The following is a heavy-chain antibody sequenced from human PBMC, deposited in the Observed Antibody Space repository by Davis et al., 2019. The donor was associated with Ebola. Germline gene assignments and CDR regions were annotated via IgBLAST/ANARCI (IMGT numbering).Heavy chain of an antibody. CDR3: ARRSSWANYYYYGMDV. CDR2: ISAYNGNT. CDR1: GYTFTSYG. Sequence: AASVKVSCKASGYTFTSYGISWVRQAPGQGLEWMGWISAYNGNTNYAQKLQGRVTMTTDTSTSTAYMELRSLRSEDTAVYYCARRSSWANYYYYGMDVWGQGTTVTVSS. D-gene: IGHD6-13*01. J-gene: IGHJ6*02. V-gene: IGHV1-18*01.